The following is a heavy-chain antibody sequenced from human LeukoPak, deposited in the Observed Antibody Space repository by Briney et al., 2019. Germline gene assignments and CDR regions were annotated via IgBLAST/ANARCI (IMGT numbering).Heavy chain of an antibody. J-gene: IGHJ5*02. V-gene: IGHV1-18*01. CDR2: ISAYNGNT. CDR3: AREDPYYDFWSGYSQVNWFDP. D-gene: IGHD3-3*01. CDR1: GYTFTSYG. Sequence: ASVKVSCKAPGYTFTSYGISWVRQAPGQGLEWMGWISAYNGNTNYAQKLQGRVTMTTDTSTSTAYMELRSLRSDDTAVYYCAREDPYYDFWSGYSQVNWFDPWGQGTLVTVSS.